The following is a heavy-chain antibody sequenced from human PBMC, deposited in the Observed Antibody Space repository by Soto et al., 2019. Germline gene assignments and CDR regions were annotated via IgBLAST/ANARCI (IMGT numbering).Heavy chain of an antibody. V-gene: IGHV3-30*18. Sequence: GGSLRLSCAASGFTFSSYGMHWVRQAPGKGLEWVAVISYDGSNKYYADSVKGRFTISRDNSKNTLYLQMNSLRAEDTAVYYCAKDRSPYYYYYMDVWGKGTTVTVSS. CDR2: ISYDGSNK. J-gene: IGHJ6*03. CDR1: GFTFSSYG. CDR3: AKDRSPYYYYYMDV.